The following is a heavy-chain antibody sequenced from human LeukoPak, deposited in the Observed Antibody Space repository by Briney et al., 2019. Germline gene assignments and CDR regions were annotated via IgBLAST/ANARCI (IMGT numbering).Heavy chain of an antibody. CDR2: VSAYDGGT. CDR3: ARLARYHLLEASDI. Sequence: SVKVSCKASGYSFTSYEYSWVRQAPGHALEWPGWVSAYDGGTNYEQKFQDKLTMTTETSTTTAYMELRSLRSDDTAVYYCARLARYHLLEASDIWGQGTMITVSS. J-gene: IGHJ3*02. D-gene: IGHD1-14*01. CDR1: GYSFTSYE. V-gene: IGHV1-18*01.